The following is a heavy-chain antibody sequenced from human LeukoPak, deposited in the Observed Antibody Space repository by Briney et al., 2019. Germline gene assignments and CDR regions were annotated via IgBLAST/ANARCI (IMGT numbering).Heavy chain of an antibody. J-gene: IGHJ4*02. CDR3: ARQTSGGDFDY. V-gene: IGHV4-59*08. CDR2: IYYSGST. D-gene: IGHD2-15*01. CDR1: GGSISHYY. Sequence: SETLSLTCTVSGGSISHYYWSWIRQPPEKGLEWIGYIYYSGSTNYNPSLKSRVTISVDTSKNQFSLKLSSVTAADTAVYYCARQTSGGDFDYWGQGTLVTVSS.